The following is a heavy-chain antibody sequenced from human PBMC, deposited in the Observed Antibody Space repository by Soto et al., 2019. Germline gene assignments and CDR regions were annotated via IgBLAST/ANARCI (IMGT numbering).Heavy chain of an antibody. Sequence: ASVKVSCKASGYTFTSYYMHWVRQAPGQGLEWMGIINPSGGSTSYAQKFQGRVTMTRDTSTSTVYMELSSLRSEDTAVYYCARGATDPLSAAGTRDYFDYWGQGTLVTVSS. D-gene: IGHD6-13*01. V-gene: IGHV1-46*01. CDR2: INPSGGST. J-gene: IGHJ4*02. CDR3: ARGATDPLSAAGTRDYFDY. CDR1: GYTFTSYY.